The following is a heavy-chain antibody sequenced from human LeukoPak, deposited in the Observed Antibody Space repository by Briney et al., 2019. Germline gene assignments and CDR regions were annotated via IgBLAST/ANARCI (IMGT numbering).Heavy chain of an antibody. D-gene: IGHD3-22*01. V-gene: IGHV3-7*01. CDR2: IKQDGSEK. Sequence: GGSLRLSCAASGFTFSSYWMSWVRQAPGKGLEWVANIKQDGSEKYYVDSVKGRFTISRDNAKNSLYLQMNSLRAEDTAVYYCARSLLIHYDLPAAFDIWGQGTMVTVSS. CDR1: GFTFSSYW. J-gene: IGHJ3*02. CDR3: ARSLLIHYDLPAAFDI.